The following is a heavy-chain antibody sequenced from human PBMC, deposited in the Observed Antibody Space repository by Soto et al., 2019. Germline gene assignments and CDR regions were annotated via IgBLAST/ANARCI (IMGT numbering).Heavy chain of an antibody. J-gene: IGHJ4*02. CDR2: ISAYNGNT. CDR1: GYTFTNFG. CDR3: ARAPSWYNFDY. D-gene: IGHD6-13*01. Sequence: ASVKVSCKASGYTFTNFGISWVRQAPGQGLEWMGWISAYNGNTNSAQKFQDRVTMTTDTSASTAYMELSSLRSEDTAVYYCARAPSWYNFDYWGQGTLVTVSS. V-gene: IGHV1-18*01.